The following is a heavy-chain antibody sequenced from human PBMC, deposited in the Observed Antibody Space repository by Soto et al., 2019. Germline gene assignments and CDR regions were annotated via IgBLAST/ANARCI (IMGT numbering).Heavy chain of an antibody. V-gene: IGHV1-3*01. D-gene: IGHD6-19*01. Sequence: ASVKVSCKASGYTFTSYAMHWVRQAPGQRLEWMGWINAGNGSTKYSQKFQGRVTITRDTSASTAYMELSSLRSEDTAVYYCARSPPKMAVAGTFDYWGQGTLVTVSS. CDR1: GYTFTSYA. CDR2: INAGNGST. J-gene: IGHJ4*02. CDR3: ARSPPKMAVAGTFDY.